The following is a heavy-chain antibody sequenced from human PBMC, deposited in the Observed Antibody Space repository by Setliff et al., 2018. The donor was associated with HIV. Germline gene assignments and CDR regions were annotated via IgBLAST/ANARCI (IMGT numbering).Heavy chain of an antibody. D-gene: IGHD3-10*01. Sequence: GGSLRLSCAASRFTFSNYSMNWVRRAPGKGLEWVSYISSSSSSTIYYADSVKGRFTISRDNAKNSLYLQMNSLRAEDTAVYYCAKRVRGVIIEYYGMDVWGQGTTVTVSS. J-gene: IGHJ6*02. CDR2: ISSSSSSTI. CDR3: AKRVRGVIIEYYGMDV. V-gene: IGHV3-48*04. CDR1: RFTFSNYS.